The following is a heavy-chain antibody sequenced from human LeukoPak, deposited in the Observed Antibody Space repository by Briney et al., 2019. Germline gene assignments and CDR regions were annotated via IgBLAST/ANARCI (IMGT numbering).Heavy chain of an antibody. V-gene: IGHV4-31*03. D-gene: IGHD3-22*01. CDR2: IYYSGST. CDR1: GGSISSGGYY. J-gene: IGHJ3*02. CDR3: AREGEYYDSSGRHDAFDI. Sequence: PSQPLSLTCTVSGGSISSGGYYWRWIRQHPGKGLEWIGYIYYSGSTYYNPSLKSRLTISVDTSKNQFSLKLSSLTAADTAVYYCAREGEYYDSSGRHDAFDIWGQGTMVTVSS.